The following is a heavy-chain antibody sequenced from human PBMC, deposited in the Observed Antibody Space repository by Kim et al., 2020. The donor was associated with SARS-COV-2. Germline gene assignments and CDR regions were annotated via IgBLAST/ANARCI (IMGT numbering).Heavy chain of an antibody. V-gene: IGHV4-59*01. J-gene: IGHJ4*02. CDR2: IYYSGST. Sequence: SETLSLTCTVSGGSISSYYWSWIRQPPGKGLEWIGSIYYSGSTNYNPSLKSRVTISVDTSKNQFSLKLSSVTAADTAVYYCARVSPPRDSSSWYSFDYWGQGTLVTVSS. CDR3: ARVSPPRDSSSWYSFDY. CDR1: GGSISSYY. D-gene: IGHD6-13*01.